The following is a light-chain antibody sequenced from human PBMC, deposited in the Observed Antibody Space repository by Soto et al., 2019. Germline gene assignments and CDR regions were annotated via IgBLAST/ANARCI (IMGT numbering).Light chain of an antibody. V-gene: IGKV1-9*01. J-gene: IGKJ1*01. CDR2: KAS. CDR1: QGISSY. Sequence: IQLTQSPSSLSASVGDRVTITFRASQGISSYLGWYQQKPGKAPNLLINKASSLQSEVPSRFSGSGSGTEFTLTITSLQPDDFGVYYCQQYKSSSTFGQGTKVDI. CDR3: QQYKSSST.